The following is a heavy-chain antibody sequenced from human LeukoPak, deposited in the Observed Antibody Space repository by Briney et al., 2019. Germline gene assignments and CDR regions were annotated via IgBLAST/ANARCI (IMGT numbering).Heavy chain of an antibody. V-gene: IGHV4-39*01. D-gene: IGHD3-9*01. J-gene: IGHJ4*02. CDR2: IYYSGST. CDR3: ASVRYFDWFVIDY. Sequence: SETLSLTCTVSGGSISSNSYYWGWIRQPPGKGLVWIGSIYYSGSTYYNPSLKSRVTISVDTSKNQFSLQLSSVTAADTAVYYCASVRYFDWFVIDYWGQGTLVTVSS. CDR1: GGSISSNSYY.